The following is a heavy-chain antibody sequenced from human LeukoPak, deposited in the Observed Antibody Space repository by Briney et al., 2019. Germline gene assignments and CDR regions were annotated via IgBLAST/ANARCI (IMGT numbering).Heavy chain of an antibody. J-gene: IGHJ4*02. CDR1: GGSISSYY. Sequence: SETLSLTCTVSGGSISSYYWSWIRQPPGKGPEWIGYIYYSGSTNYNPSLKSRVTISVDTSKNQFSLKLSSVTAADTAVYYCARAVAGGGEFDYWGQGTLVTVSS. D-gene: IGHD6-19*01. CDR3: ARAVAGGGEFDY. V-gene: IGHV4-59*01. CDR2: IYYSGST.